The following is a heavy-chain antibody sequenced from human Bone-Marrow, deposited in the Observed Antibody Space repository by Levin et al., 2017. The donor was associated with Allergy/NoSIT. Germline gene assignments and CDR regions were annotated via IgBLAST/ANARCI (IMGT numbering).Heavy chain of an antibody. CDR3: ARGLGYCSSTSCYARYFDY. D-gene: IGHD2-2*01. V-gene: IGHV4-34*01. CDR2: INHSGST. J-gene: IGHJ4*02. Sequence: PSETLSLTCAVYGGSFSGYYWSWIRQPPGKGLEWIGEINHSGSTNYNPSLKSRVTISVDTSKNQFSLKLSSVTAADTAVYYCARGLGYCSSTSCYARYFDYWGQGTLVTVSS. CDR1: GGSFSGYY.